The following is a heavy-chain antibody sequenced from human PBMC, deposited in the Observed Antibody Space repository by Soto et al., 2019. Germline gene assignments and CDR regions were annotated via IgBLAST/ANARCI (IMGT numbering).Heavy chain of an antibody. Sequence: SETLSLTCTVSGGSISSSSYYWGWIRQPPGKGLEWIGSIYYSGSTYYNPSLKSRVTISVDTSKNQFSLKLSSVTAADTAVYYCARSPIAARPIGMVDIWGQGTMVTV. CDR2: IYYSGST. CDR3: ARSPIAARPIGMVDI. CDR1: GGSISSSSYY. D-gene: IGHD6-6*01. V-gene: IGHV4-39*01. J-gene: IGHJ3*02.